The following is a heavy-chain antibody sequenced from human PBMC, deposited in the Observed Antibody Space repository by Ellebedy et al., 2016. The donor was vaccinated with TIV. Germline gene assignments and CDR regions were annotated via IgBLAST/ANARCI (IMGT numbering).Heavy chain of an antibody. CDR1: GYTFTSYY. Sequence: ASVKVSCKASGYTFTSYYMHWVRQAPGQGLEWMGIINPSGGSTSYAQKFQGRVTMTRDTSTSTVYMELSRLRSDDTAVYYCARDRKQLRGYYYGMDVWGQGTTVTVPS. CDR3: ARDRKQLRGYYYGMDV. J-gene: IGHJ6*02. CDR2: INPSGGST. V-gene: IGHV1-46*01. D-gene: IGHD6-6*01.